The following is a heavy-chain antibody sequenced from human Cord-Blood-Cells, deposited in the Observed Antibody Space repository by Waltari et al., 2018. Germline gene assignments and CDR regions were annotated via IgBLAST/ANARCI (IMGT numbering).Heavy chain of an antibody. CDR2: ISYDGSNK. V-gene: IGHV3-30-3*01. J-gene: IGHJ3*02. CDR1: GFTFSSYA. D-gene: IGHD1-26*01. Sequence: GGGVVQPGRSLRLSCAASGFTFSSYAMHWVRQAPGKGLEWVAVISYDGSNKYYADSVKGRFTISRDNSKNTLYLQMNSLRAEDTAVYYCARDGSYPGYYVDAFDIWGQGTMVTVSS. CDR3: ARDGSYPGYYVDAFDI.